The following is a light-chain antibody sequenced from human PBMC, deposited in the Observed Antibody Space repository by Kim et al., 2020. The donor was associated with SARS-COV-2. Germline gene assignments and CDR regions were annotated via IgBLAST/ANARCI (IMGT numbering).Light chain of an antibody. J-gene: IGKJ1*01. Sequence: VSPGERAPLSCRASQSVSSNLAWYQQKPGQAPRLLIYDASTRATGIPARFSGSGSGTEFTLTISSLQSEDFAVYHCHQYKNWPRTFGQGTKVEIK. CDR1: QSVSSN. CDR3: HQYKNWPRT. CDR2: DAS. V-gene: IGKV3-15*01.